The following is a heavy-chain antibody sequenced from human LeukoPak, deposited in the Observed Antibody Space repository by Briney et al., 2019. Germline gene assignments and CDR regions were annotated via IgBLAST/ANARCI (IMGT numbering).Heavy chain of an antibody. CDR1: GYTFTGYY. CDR2: ISAYNGNT. Sequence: ASVKVSCKASGYTFTGYYMHWVRQAPGQGLEWMGWISAYNGNTNYAQKLQGRVTMTTDTSTSTAYMELRSLRSDDTAVYYCAREDIVVVPAALDYWGQGTLVTVSS. CDR3: AREDIVVVPAALDY. J-gene: IGHJ4*02. V-gene: IGHV1-18*04. D-gene: IGHD2-2*01.